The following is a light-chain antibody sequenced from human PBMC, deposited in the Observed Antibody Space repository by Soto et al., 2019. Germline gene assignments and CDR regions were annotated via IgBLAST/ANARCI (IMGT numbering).Light chain of an antibody. CDR2: DAS. Sequence: EIVLTHSPATLSLSPGERATLSCRARQSVSSYLAWYQQKPGQAPRLLIYDASNRATGIPARFSGSGSVTDFTLTISSLEPEDFAGYYCQQRSNWPLTFGGGTKVEIK. CDR3: QQRSNWPLT. CDR1: QSVSSY. V-gene: IGKV3-11*01. J-gene: IGKJ4*01.